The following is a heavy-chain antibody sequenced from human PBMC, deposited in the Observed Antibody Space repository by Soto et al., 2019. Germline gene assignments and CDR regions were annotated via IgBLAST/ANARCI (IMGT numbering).Heavy chain of an antibody. CDR1: VGSSSSGGYS. CDR2: IYHIGST. V-gene: IGHV4-30-2*01. Sequence: SSTLSVTCSVSVGSSSSGGYSCIWIRQPPGKGLEWIGYIYHIGSTYYNPSLKSRVTISVDRSKNQFSLKLSRLRSDDTAVYYCARGAPGGGWYLWDHYYGMDVWGQGTTVTVS. J-gene: IGHJ6*02. D-gene: IGHD6-19*01. CDR3: ARGAPGGGWYLWDHYYGMDV.